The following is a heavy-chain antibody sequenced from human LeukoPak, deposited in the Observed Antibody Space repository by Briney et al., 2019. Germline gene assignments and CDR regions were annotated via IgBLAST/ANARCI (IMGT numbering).Heavy chain of an antibody. CDR2: IKSKTDGGTT. Sequence: GGSLRLSCAASGFTFSTFAMSWVRQAPGKGLEWVGRIKSKTDGGTTDYAAPVKGRFTISRDDSKNTLYLQMNSLKTEDTAVYYCTTDYYYDSSGYYPYYFDYWGQGTLVTVSS. J-gene: IGHJ4*02. CDR3: TTDYYYDSSGYYPYYFDY. D-gene: IGHD3-22*01. CDR1: GFTFSTFA. V-gene: IGHV3-15*01.